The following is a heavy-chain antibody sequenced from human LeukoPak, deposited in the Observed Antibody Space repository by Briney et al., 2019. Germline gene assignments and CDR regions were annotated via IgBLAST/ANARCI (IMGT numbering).Heavy chain of an antibody. V-gene: IGHV1-18*01. CDR3: ARKGCIGDCYLFDY. D-gene: IGHD2-21*01. CDR2: INTNNGNT. Sequence: GASVKVSCKASGCTFSTYGINWVRQAPGQGLEWMGWINTNNGNTNHAQKFQGRVTMTRDTSTSTAYMELRSLGSDDTAVYYCARKGCIGDCYLFDYWGQGTLVTVSP. J-gene: IGHJ4*02. CDR1: GCTFSTYG.